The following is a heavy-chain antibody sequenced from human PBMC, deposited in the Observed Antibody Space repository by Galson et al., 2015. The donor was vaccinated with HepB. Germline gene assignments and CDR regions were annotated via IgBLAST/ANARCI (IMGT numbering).Heavy chain of an antibody. CDR3: ARDLRTNWYLDL. CDR2: ISTSSSTI. J-gene: IGHJ2*01. CDR1: GFTFSTYS. D-gene: IGHD1-14*01. Sequence: SLRLSCAASGFTFSTYSMNWVRQAPGKRLEWVSYISTSSSTIYYADSVKGRFAISRDDAKNSLYLQMNSLRAEDTAVYYCARDLRTNWYLDLWGRGTLVTVSS. V-gene: IGHV3-48*01.